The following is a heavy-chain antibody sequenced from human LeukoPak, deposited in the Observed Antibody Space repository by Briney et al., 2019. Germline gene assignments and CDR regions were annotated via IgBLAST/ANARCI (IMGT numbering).Heavy chain of an antibody. CDR1: GGSISSYY. J-gene: IGHJ4*02. CDR2: IYYSGSA. D-gene: IGHD3-10*01. V-gene: IGHV4-59*08. Sequence: SETLSLTCTVSGGSISSYYWSWIRQPPGKGLEWIGYIYYSGSADYNPSLNSRVAISVDTSKNQFSLKLSSVTAADTAVYYCARYVVYGSGKYYFDYWGQGTLVTVSS. CDR3: ARYVVYGSGKYYFDY.